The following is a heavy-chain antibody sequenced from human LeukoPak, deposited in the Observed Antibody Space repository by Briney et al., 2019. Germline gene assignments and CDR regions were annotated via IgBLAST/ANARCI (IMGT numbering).Heavy chain of an antibody. V-gene: IGHV4-39*01. D-gene: IGHD3-22*01. CDR1: GGSISSSSYY. Sequence: SETLSLTCTVSGGSISSSSYYWRWLRQPPGKGLEWIGSIYYSGSTYYNPSLKSRVTISVDASKNQFSLKLSSVTAADTAVYYCASSYYDSSGLLYYFDYWGQGTLVTVSS. CDR2: IYYSGST. J-gene: IGHJ4*02. CDR3: ASSYYDSSGLLYYFDY.